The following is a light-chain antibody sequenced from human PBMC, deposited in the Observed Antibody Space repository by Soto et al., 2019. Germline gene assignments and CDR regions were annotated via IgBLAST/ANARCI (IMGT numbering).Light chain of an antibody. V-gene: IGKV3-20*01. CDR3: QHYTSSPPIT. Sequence: EMVITQAPAILSVSPGESATLSCRALQSVNSNYLAWYQQHPGQPPRLLIYGISTRATGIPARFSGSGSGTDFTLTISRLEPVDFAVYYCQHYTSSPPITFGQGTRLEIK. CDR2: GIS. CDR1: QSVNSNY. J-gene: IGKJ5*01.